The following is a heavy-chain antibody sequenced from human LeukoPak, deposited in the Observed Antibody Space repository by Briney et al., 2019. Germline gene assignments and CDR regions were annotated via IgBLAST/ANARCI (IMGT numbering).Heavy chain of an antibody. J-gene: IGHJ4*02. CDR3: AKPNYYDSGGYLFDH. CDR1: GFTFSDYY. CDR2: ISSSGSTI. D-gene: IGHD3-22*01. Sequence: GGSLRLSCAASGFTFSDYYMSWIRQAPGKGLEWVSYISSSGSTIYYADSVKGRFTISRDNAKNSLYLQMNSLRAEDTAVYYCAKPNYYDSGGYLFDHWGQGTLVTVSS. V-gene: IGHV3-11*01.